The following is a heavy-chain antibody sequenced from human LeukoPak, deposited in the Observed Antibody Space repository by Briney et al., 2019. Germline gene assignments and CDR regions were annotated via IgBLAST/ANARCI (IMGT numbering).Heavy chain of an antibody. CDR1: GYTFTSYA. D-gene: IGHD3-22*01. CDR3: ARVRYYHDSSGYYYEP. Sequence: GASVKVSCKASGYTFTSYAMHWVRQAPGQRLEWMGWINAGNGNTKYSQKFQGRVTITRDTSASTAYMELSSLRSEDTAVYYCARVRYYHDSSGYYYEPWGQGTLVTVSS. V-gene: IGHV1-3*01. CDR2: INAGNGNT. J-gene: IGHJ5*02.